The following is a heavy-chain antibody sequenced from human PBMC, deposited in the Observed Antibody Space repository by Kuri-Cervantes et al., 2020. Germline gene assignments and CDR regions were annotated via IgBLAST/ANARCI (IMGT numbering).Heavy chain of an antibody. CDR3: AKEKLRSLDY. Sequence: GESLKISCEASGFTFSNYAMSWVRQAPGKGLEWVAVISYDGSNKYYADSVKGRFTISRDNAKNSLYLQMNSLRAEDTALYYCAKEKLRSLDYWGQGTLVTVSS. D-gene: IGHD4-17*01. CDR1: GFTFSNYA. V-gene: IGHV3-30-3*01. CDR2: ISYDGSNK. J-gene: IGHJ4*02.